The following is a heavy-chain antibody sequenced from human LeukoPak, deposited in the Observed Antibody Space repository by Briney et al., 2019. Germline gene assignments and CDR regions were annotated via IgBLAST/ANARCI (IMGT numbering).Heavy chain of an antibody. Sequence: PGGSLRLSCAASGFTFSSYAMTWVRQAPGKGLEWVSALSGSGVSTFYADSVKGRFTISRDNSKNTLYLQMSSLRAEDTAVYYWAKNDPGGGAYHFDYWGQGTLVTVSS. CDR2: LSGSGVST. V-gene: IGHV3-23*01. CDR1: GFTFSSYA. J-gene: IGHJ4*02. D-gene: IGHD3-10*01. CDR3: AKNDPGGGAYHFDY.